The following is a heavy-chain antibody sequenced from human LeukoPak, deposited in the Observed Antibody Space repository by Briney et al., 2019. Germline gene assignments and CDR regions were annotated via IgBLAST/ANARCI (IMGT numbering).Heavy chain of an antibody. CDR1: GGSISSSTYY. CDR2: IYYSGST. Sequence: SSETLSLTCTVSGGSISSSTYYWGWIRQPPGKGLEWIGSIYYSGSTYYNPSLKSRVTISVDKSNNQFSLKLSSVTAVDTAVYFCASWQYSSSSAYWGQGTLVTVSS. D-gene: IGHD6-13*01. CDR3: ASWQYSSSSAY. V-gene: IGHV4-39*01. J-gene: IGHJ4*02.